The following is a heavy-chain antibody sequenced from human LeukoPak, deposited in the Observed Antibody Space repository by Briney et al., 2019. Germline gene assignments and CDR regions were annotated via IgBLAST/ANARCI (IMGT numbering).Heavy chain of an antibody. CDR3: TPFLRYSTGY. V-gene: IGHV3-15*01. Sequence: GGSLRLSCAASGFTFSNVWMSWVRQAAGKGLEWVGRIKSKSDGGPPDYAAPVKGRFTVSRDDSKNTLYLEMNSLKTEDTGVYYCTPFLRYSTGYWGQGTLVTVSS. J-gene: IGHJ4*02. CDR1: GFTFSNVW. CDR2: IKSKSDGGPP. D-gene: IGHD2-8*02.